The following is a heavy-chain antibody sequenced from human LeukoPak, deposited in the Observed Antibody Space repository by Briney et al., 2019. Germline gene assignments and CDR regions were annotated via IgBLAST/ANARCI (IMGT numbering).Heavy chain of an antibody. CDR1: GGSISSSSYY. Sequence: SETLPLTCTVSGGSISSSSYYWGWIRQPPGKGLEWIGSIYYSGSTYYNPSLKSRVTISVDTSKNQFSLKLSSVTAADTAVYYCARPATAMTVTTASAYWGQGTLVTVSS. CDR2: IYYSGST. CDR3: ARPATAMTVTTASAY. D-gene: IGHD4-17*01. V-gene: IGHV4-39*01. J-gene: IGHJ4*02.